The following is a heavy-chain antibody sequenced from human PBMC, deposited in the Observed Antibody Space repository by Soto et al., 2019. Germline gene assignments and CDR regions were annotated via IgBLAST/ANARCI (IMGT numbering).Heavy chain of an antibody. Sequence: SETLSLTCTVSGDSVSSGSYYWSWIRQPPGKGLEWIGYIYNSGSTKYNPSLKTRVTISVDTSKNQLSLKLSSVTAADTAVYYCARVSYYYDCSSYYFFDHWGQGTPVTVAS. J-gene: IGHJ4*02. CDR2: IYNSGST. CDR3: ARVSYYYDCSSYYFFDH. D-gene: IGHD3-22*01. CDR1: GDSVSSGSYY. V-gene: IGHV4-61*01.